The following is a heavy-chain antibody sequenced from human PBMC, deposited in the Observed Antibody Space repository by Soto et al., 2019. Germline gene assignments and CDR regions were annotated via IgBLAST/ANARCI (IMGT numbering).Heavy chain of an antibody. CDR1: GFTFSSYA. J-gene: IGHJ4*02. V-gene: IGHV3-23*01. CDR3: AKGPRITIFGVVITYFDY. CDR2: ISGSGGST. D-gene: IGHD3-3*01. Sequence: GGSLRLSCAASGFTFSSYAVTWVRQAPGQGLEWVSAISGSGGSTYYANSVKGRFTISRDNSKNTLSLQMNSLRAKDTAVYYCAKGPRITIFGVVITYFDYWGQGTLVTVSS.